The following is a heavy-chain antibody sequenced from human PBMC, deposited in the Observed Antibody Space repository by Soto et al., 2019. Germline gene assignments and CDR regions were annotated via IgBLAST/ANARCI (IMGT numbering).Heavy chain of an antibody. CDR1: GYSISSGYY. D-gene: IGHD2-15*01. CDR3: ARAVVVVAATPGWFDP. J-gene: IGHJ5*02. V-gene: IGHV4-38-2*01. CDR2: IYHSGST. Sequence: SETLSLTCAVSGYSISSGYYWGWIRQPPGKGLEWIGSIYHSGSTYYNPSLKSRVTISVDTSKNQFSLKLSSVTAADTAVYYCARAVVVVAATPGWFDPWGQGTLVTVSS.